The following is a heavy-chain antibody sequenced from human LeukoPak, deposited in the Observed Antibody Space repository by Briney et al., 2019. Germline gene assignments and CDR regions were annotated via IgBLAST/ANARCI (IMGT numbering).Heavy chain of an antibody. CDR2: ISSNGGST. J-gene: IGHJ6*02. CDR3: VKSPDSSSSEGLYYYYGMDV. CDR1: GFTFSSYA. D-gene: IGHD6-6*01. Sequence: GGSLRLPCSASGFTFSSYAMHWVRQAPGKGLEYVSAISSNGGSTYYADSVKGRFTISRDNSKNTLYLQMSSLRAEDTAVYYCVKSPDSSSSEGLYYYYGMDVWGQGTTVTVSS. V-gene: IGHV3-64D*06.